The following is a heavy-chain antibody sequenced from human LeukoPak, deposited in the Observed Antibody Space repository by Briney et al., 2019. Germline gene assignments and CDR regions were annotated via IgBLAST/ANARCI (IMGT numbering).Heavy chain of an antibody. J-gene: IGHJ4*02. CDR3: ARVGADDSSGYLYYFDY. CDR1: GGSISSGGYS. D-gene: IGHD3-22*01. Sequence: SQTLSLTCAVSGGSISSGGYSWSWIRQPPGTGLEWIGYIYHSGSTYYNPSLKSRVTISVDRSKNQFSLKLSSVTAADTAVYYCARVGADDSSGYLYYFDYWGQGTLVTVSS. V-gene: IGHV4-30-2*01. CDR2: IYHSGST.